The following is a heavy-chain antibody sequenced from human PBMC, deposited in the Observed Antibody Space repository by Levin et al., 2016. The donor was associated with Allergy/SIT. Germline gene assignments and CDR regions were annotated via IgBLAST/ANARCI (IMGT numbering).Heavy chain of an antibody. CDR3: ARVCQYYDILTGSSAAFDI. CDR2: IKQDGSEK. J-gene: IGHJ3*02. Sequence: VRQAPGKGLEWVANIKQDGSEKYYVDSVKGRFTISRDNAKNSLYLQMNSLRAEDTAVYYCARVCQYYDILTGSSAAFDIWGQGTMVTVSS. V-gene: IGHV3-7*01. D-gene: IGHD3-9*01.